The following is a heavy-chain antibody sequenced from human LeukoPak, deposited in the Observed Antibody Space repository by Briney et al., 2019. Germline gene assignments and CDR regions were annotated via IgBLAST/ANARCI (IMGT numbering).Heavy chain of an antibody. CDR3: ARASVVVITSALDY. J-gene: IGHJ4*02. Sequence: ASEKVSCKASGYTFTSYAMHWVRQAPGQRLEWMGWINAGNGNTKYSQKFQGRVTITRDTSASTAYMELSSLRSEDTAVYYCARASVVVITSALDYWGQGTLVTVSS. CDR1: GYTFTSYA. CDR2: INAGNGNT. V-gene: IGHV1-3*01. D-gene: IGHD3-22*01.